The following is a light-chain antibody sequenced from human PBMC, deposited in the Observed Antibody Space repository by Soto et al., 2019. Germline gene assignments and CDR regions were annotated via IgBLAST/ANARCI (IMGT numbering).Light chain of an antibody. CDR2: AAS. CDR3: QHLTGYPIT. CDR1: QAINTY. V-gene: IGKV1-9*01. J-gene: IGKJ5*01. Sequence: GDRVTITCRASQAINTYLAWYQQKPGKAPKLLIYAASTLQSGIPSRFSGSGSGTDFTLTINSLQPEDFATYYCQHLTGYPITFGQGTRLESK.